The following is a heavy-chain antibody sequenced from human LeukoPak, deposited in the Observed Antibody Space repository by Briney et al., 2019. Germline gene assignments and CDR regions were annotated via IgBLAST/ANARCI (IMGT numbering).Heavy chain of an antibody. J-gene: IGHJ1*01. CDR3: ARVVGVAGNQH. Sequence: PGRSLRLSCAASGFTFSSYGMHWVRQAPGKGLEWVSSISSSSSYIYYADSVKGRFTISRDNAKNSLYLQMNSLRAEDTAVYYCARVVGVAGNQHWGQGTLVTVSS. D-gene: IGHD6-19*01. CDR2: ISSSSSYI. V-gene: IGHV3-21*01. CDR1: GFTFSSYG.